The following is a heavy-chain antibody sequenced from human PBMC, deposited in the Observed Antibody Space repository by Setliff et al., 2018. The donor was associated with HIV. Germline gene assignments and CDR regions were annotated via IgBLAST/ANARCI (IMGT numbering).Heavy chain of an antibody. Sequence: SETLSLTCAVSGDSIGTYSWHWLRQPPGKGLEWIGYIYGSGSTGYNPSLTSRVTMSTDTPNNRFALNLYSATAADTAVYFCARRTLQDSTITTSNWFDSWGQGTLVTVSS. D-gene: IGHD3-10*01. CDR1: GDSIGTYS. CDR2: IYGSGST. J-gene: IGHJ5*01. CDR3: ARRTLQDSTITTSNWFDS. V-gene: IGHV4-4*09.